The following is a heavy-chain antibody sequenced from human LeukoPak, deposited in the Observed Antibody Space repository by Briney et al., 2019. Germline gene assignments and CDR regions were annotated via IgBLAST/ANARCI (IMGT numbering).Heavy chain of an antibody. D-gene: IGHD3-22*01. V-gene: IGHV4-39*01. Sequence: SETLSLTCTVSGDSISSGPYYWGWIRQPPGKGLEWIGNIYYGENTYYNPSLKSRVTISIDTSNNQFYLKLSSLTAADTAVYYCARRDDSSGYHKTFDYWGQGTLVTVSS. CDR2: IYYGENT. CDR1: GDSISSGPYY. J-gene: IGHJ4*02. CDR3: ARRDDSSGYHKTFDY.